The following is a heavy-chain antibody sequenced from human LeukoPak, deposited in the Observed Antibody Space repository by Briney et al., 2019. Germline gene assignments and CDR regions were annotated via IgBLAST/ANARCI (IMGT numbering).Heavy chain of an antibody. CDR2: INHSGST. V-gene: IGHV4-34*01. Sequence: SETLSLTCAVYGGSFSGYYWSWIRQPPGKGLEWIGEINHSGSTNYNPSLKSRVTISVDTSKNQFSLKLSSVTAADTAVYYCARGGYGSGSYHWFDPWGQGTLVTVSS. CDR3: ARGGYGSGSYHWFDP. D-gene: IGHD3-10*01. J-gene: IGHJ5*02. CDR1: GGSFSGYY.